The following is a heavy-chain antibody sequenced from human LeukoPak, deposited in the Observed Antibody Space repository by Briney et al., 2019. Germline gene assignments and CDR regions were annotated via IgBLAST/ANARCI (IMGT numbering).Heavy chain of an antibody. Sequence: SETLSLTCTVSGGSISSGDYYWSWIRQPPGKGLEWIGYIYYSGSTYYNPSLKSRVTISVDTSKNQFSLKLSSVTAADTAVYYCARRKVRGVIDYWGPGTLVTVSS. D-gene: IGHD3-10*01. CDR1: GGSISSGDYY. CDR2: IYYSGST. J-gene: IGHJ4*02. CDR3: ARRKVRGVIDY. V-gene: IGHV4-30-4*01.